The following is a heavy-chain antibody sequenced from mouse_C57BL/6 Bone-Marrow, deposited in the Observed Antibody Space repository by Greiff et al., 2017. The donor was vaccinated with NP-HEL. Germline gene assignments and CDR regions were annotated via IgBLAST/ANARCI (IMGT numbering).Heavy chain of an antibody. D-gene: IGHD1-1*01. CDR2: INPGSGGT. CDR3: ARSDRGYYYGGGFFWYFDV. Sequence: QVQLKQSGAELVRPGTSVKVSCKASGYAFTNYLIEWVKQRPGQGLEWIGVINPGSGGTNYNEKFKGKATLTADKSSSTAYMQLSSLTSEDSAVYFCARSDRGYYYGGGFFWYFDVWGTGTTVTVSS. CDR1: GYAFTNYL. V-gene: IGHV1-54*01. J-gene: IGHJ1*03.